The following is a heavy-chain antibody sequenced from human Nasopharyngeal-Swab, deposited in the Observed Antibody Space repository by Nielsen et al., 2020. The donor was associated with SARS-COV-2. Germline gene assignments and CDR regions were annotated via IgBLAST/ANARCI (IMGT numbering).Heavy chain of an antibody. J-gene: IGHJ1*01. CDR3: ARLYSSRWYYFQH. Sequence: SETLSLTCTVSGGSISSSSYYWVWIRQPPGTGLAWIGSIYYSGSTYYNPSLKSQVTISVDTSKNQFSLKLSSVTAADTAVYYCARLYSSRWYYFQHWGQGTLVTVSS. CDR1: GGSISSSSYY. V-gene: IGHV4-39*01. CDR2: IYYSGST. D-gene: IGHD6-13*01.